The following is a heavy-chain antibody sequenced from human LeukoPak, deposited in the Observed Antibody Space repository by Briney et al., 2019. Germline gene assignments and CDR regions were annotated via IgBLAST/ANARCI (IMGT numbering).Heavy chain of an antibody. D-gene: IGHD3-10*01. CDR1: GFTFSSYA. J-gene: IGHJ4*02. CDR3: AKLPLWFGELLSLYFDY. CDR2: ISGSGGST. V-gene: IGHV3-23*01. Sequence: GGSLRLSCATSGFTFSSYAMSWVRQAPGKGLEWVSAISGSGGSTYYADSVKGRFTISRDNSKNTLYLQMNSLRAEDTAVYYCAKLPLWFGELLSLYFDYWGQGTLVTVSS.